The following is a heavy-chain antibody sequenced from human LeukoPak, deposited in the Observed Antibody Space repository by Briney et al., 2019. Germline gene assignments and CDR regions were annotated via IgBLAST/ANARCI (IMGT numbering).Heavy chain of an antibody. CDR1: GFTFSSNA. J-gene: IGHJ4*02. D-gene: IGHD3-22*01. CDR2: ISDTGGST. CDR3: AKHYDSSGYYYNY. V-gene: IGHV3-23*01. Sequence: GGSLRLSCAASGFTFSSNAMSWVRQAPGKGLEWVSSISDTGGSTYYADSVKGRFTISRDNSKNTLYLQMNSLRAEDTALYYWAKHYDSSGYYYNYWGQGTLVTVSS.